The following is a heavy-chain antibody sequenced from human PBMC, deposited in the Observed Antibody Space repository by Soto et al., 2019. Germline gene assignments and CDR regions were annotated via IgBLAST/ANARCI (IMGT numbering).Heavy chain of an antibody. CDR3: AKDVGGHYCTPTSCLYFFHS. V-gene: IGHV3-23*01. Sequence: EVQLLESGGGLVQPGGSLRLSCAASGFSFNNYAMNWVRQAPGQGLEWVSTISDSGSTYYADSVKGRFTISRYNSKNTLYLQMKSLRAEDTAVYFCAKDVGGHYCTPTSCLYFFHSWGRGTLVTVSS. D-gene: IGHD2-2*01. J-gene: IGHJ4*02. CDR2: ISDSGST. CDR1: GFSFNNYA.